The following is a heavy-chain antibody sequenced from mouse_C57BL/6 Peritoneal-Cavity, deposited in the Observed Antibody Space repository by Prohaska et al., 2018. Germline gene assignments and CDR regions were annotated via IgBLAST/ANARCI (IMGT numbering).Heavy chain of an antibody. Sequence: GKGLEWLGVIWIGGSTDYNAAFMSRLSITKDNSKSQVFFKMNSLQADDTAIYYCAKESYYGSSPYWYFDVWGTGTTVTVSS. J-gene: IGHJ1*03. D-gene: IGHD1-1*01. CDR3: AKESYYGSSPYWYFDV. CDR2: IWIGGST. V-gene: IGHV2-5*01.